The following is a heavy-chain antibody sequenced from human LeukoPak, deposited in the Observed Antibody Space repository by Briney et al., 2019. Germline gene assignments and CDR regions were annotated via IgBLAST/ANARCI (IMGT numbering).Heavy chain of an antibody. V-gene: IGHV7-4-1*02. D-gene: IGHD3-22*01. J-gene: IGHJ6*02. CDR1: GYTFTSYA. CDR2: INTNTGNP. CDR3: ARDSPSYDSSGNYHYYGMDV. Sequence: ASVKVSCKASGYTFTSYAMNWVRQAPGQGLEWMGCINTNTGNPTYAQGFTGRFVFSLDTSVSTAYLQMIRLKAEDTAVYYCARDSPSYDSSGNYHYYGMDVWGQGTTVTVSS.